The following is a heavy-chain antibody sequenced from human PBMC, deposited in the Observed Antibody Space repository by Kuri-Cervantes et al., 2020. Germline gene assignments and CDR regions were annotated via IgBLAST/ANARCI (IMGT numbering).Heavy chain of an antibody. D-gene: IGHD3-9*01. CDR2: INHSGST. CDR1: GGSFGGYY. CDR3: ARVGGDYDILTGYFSYYYYYMDV. Sequence: SETLSLTCAVYGGSFGGYYWSWIRQPPGKGLEWIGEINHSGSTNYNPSLKSRVTISVDTSKNQFSLKLSSVTAADTAVYYCARVGGDYDILTGYFSYYYYYMDVWGKGTTVTVSS. J-gene: IGHJ6*03. V-gene: IGHV4-34*01.